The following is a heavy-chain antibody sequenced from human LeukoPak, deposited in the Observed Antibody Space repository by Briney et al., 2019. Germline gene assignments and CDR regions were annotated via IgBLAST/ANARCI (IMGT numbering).Heavy chain of an antibody. V-gene: IGHV3-30*03. CDR1: RFTFSSYG. CDR2: ISYDGSNK. D-gene: IGHD2-15*01. J-gene: IGHJ4*02. Sequence: GGSLRLSCAASRFTFSSYGLHWVSQAQGKGLEWVAVISYDGSNKYYADSVKGRFTISRDNSKNTLYLQMNSLRAEDTAVYYCASGYCSGGSCDEAGYWGQGTLLTVSS. CDR3: ASGYCSGGSCDEAGY.